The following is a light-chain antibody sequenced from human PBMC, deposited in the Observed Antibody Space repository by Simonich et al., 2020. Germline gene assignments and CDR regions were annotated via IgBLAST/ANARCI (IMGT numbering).Light chain of an antibody. Sequence: DIVMTQSPDSLAVSLGERATINCKSSQSVLYSYNNKNHLAWYQQKPGQPPKLLIYWASTRESGVPDRFSGSGSGTDFTLTISSLQAEDVAVYYCQQYYSTPFTFGPGTKVDIK. CDR3: QQYYSTPFT. J-gene: IGKJ3*01. CDR1: QSVLYSYNNKNH. V-gene: IGKV4-1*01. CDR2: WAS.